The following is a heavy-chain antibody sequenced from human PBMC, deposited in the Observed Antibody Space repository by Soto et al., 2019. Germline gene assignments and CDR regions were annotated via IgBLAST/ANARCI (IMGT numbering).Heavy chain of an antibody. CDR2: IYYSGST. Sequence: SETLSLTCTVSGGSISSYYWSWIRQPPGKGLEWIGYIYYSGSTNYNPSLKSRVTISVDTSKNQFSLKLSSVTAADTAVYYCARGHPLYYDFWSGYYYYYYMDVWGKGTTVTVSS. CDR3: ARGHPLYYDFWSGYYYYYYMDV. J-gene: IGHJ6*03. D-gene: IGHD3-3*01. CDR1: GGSISSYY. V-gene: IGHV4-59*01.